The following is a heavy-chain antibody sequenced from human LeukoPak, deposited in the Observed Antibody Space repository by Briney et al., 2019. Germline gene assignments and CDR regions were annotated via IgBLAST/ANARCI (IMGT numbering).Heavy chain of an antibody. CDR3: TTDGVGVEGATYDN. J-gene: IGHJ4*02. D-gene: IGHD1-26*01. V-gene: IGHV3-15*01. CDR1: GFPFINAW. Sequence: PGESLRLSCAASGFPFINAWMAWVRQAPGKGLEWVGRIKAKAHGGTIEYAAPVKGRFTISRHDSKNTLYLQMNSLKTEDTAVYYCTTDGVGVEGATYDNWGQGTLVSVSS. CDR2: IKAKAHGGTI.